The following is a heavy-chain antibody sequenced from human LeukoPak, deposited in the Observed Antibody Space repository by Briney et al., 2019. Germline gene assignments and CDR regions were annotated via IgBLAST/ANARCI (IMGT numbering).Heavy chain of an antibody. CDR3: ARDQISSSLYKEPLDY. D-gene: IGHD6-13*01. V-gene: IGHV3-48*02. CDR1: GFTFSTYN. J-gene: IGHJ4*02. Sequence: GGSLRLSCAASGFTFSTYNMNWVRQAPGKGLGWVSYISSTSSTIHYADSVKGRFTISRDNAKNSLYLQMNSLRDEDTAVYYCARDQISSSLYKEPLDYWGQGTLVAVSS. CDR2: ISSTSSTI.